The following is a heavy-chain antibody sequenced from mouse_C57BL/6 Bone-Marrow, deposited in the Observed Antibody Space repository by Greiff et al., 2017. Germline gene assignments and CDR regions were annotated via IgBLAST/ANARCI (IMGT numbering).Heavy chain of an antibody. J-gene: IGHJ1*03. CDR3: ARWGNPRCRYFDF. D-gene: IGHD2-1*01. CDR1: GYAFSSSW. CDR2: IYPGDGDT. V-gene: IGHV1-82*01. Sequence: QVQLQQSGPELVKPGASVKISCKASGYAFSSSWMNWVKQRPGKGLEWIGRIYPGDGDTKYNGKFKGKATLTADKYSSTAYMHLSSLTSEDSAVYFCARWGNPRCRYFDFWGTGTTVTVSS.